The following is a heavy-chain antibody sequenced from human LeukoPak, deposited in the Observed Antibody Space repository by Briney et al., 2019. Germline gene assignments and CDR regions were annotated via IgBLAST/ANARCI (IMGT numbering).Heavy chain of an antibody. CDR1: GFTFSSYE. V-gene: IGHV3-48*03. J-gene: IGHJ6*03. CDR2: ISSSGSTI. CDR3: AKEACSGTNCIYYFMDV. Sequence: GGSLRLSCAASGFTFSSYEMNWVRQAPGKGLEWVSYISSSGSTIYYADSVKGRFTISRDNAKNSLYLQMTSLRAEDTAVYYCAKEACSGTNCIYYFMDVWGKGTTVTVSS. D-gene: IGHD3-10*02.